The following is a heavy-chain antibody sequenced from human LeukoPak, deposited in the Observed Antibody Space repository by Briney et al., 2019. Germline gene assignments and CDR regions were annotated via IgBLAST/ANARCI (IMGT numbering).Heavy chain of an antibody. CDR1: GGSFSGYY. D-gene: IGHD3-22*01. CDR2: INHSGST. Sequence: SETLSLTCAVYGGSFSGYYWSWIRQPPGKGLEWIGEINHSGSTNYNPSLKSRVTISVDTSKNQFSLKLSSVTAADTAVYYCARRAYYDSSGYSPWGQGTLVIVSS. J-gene: IGHJ5*02. CDR3: ARRAYYDSSGYSP. V-gene: IGHV4-34*01.